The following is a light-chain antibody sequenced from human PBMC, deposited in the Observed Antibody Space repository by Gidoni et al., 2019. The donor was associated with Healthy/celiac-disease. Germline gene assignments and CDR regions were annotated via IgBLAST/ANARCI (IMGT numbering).Light chain of an antibody. V-gene: IGKV1-33*01. CDR2: DAS. Sequence: DIQMTQSPSSLSASVEDRVTITCQASQDISNYLNWYPQKPGQAPKLLIYDASNLETGVPSRFSGSGSGTDFTFTISSLQPEDIATYYCQQYDNLPGFGQGTKLEIK. CDR1: QDISNY. J-gene: IGKJ2*03. CDR3: QQYDNLPG.